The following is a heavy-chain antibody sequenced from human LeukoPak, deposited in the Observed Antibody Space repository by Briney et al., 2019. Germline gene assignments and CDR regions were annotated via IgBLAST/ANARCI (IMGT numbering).Heavy chain of an antibody. J-gene: IGHJ4*02. Sequence: GGSLRLSCAASGFTFSSYSMNWVRQAPGKGLEWVSSISSSSSYMYYADSVKGRFTISRDNAKNSLYLQMNSLRAEDTAVYYCARVGQQLVDYWGQGTLVTVSS. V-gene: IGHV3-21*01. CDR2: ISSSSSYM. D-gene: IGHD6-13*01. CDR3: ARVGQQLVDY. CDR1: GFTFSSYS.